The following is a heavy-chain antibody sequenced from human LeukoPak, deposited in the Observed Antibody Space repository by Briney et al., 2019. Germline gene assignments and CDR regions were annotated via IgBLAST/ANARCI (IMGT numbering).Heavy chain of an antibody. Sequence: LPGGSLRLSCAASGFTFSSYGMHWVRQAPGKGLEWVAVISYDGSNKYYADSVKGRFTISRDNSKNTLYLQMNSLRAEDTAVYYCAKAFRYCSGGSCYSEDYFDYWGRGTLVTVSS. CDR2: ISYDGSNK. J-gene: IGHJ4*02. CDR3: AKAFRYCSGGSCYSEDYFDY. D-gene: IGHD2-15*01. CDR1: GFTFSSYG. V-gene: IGHV3-30*18.